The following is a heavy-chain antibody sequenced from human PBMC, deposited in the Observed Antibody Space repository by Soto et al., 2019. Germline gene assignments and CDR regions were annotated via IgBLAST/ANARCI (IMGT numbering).Heavy chain of an antibody. CDR2: IYYSGST. CDR1: GGSISSSSYY. J-gene: IGHJ3*02. V-gene: IGHV4-39*01. Sequence: QLQLQESGPGLVKPSETLSLTCTVSGGSISSSSYYWGWIRQPPGKGLEWIGSIYYSGSTYYNPALKSRVTIYVDTSKNQFSLKLSSVTAADTAVYYCASWVHYYDSSGYYYVGAFDIWGQGTMVTVSS. D-gene: IGHD3-22*01. CDR3: ASWVHYYDSSGYYYVGAFDI.